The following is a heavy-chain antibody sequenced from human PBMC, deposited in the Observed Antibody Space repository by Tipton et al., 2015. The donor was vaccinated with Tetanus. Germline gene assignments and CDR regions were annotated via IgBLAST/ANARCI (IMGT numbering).Heavy chain of an antibody. J-gene: IGHJ6*02. D-gene: IGHD2-15*01. Sequence: TLSLTCTVSGDPMNDFYWSWIRQPPGKGLEWIGHIFYSGNTDYNPSLKSRVTISVDTSRKQFSLRLSSVTAAGTAVYYCARDQKSATLSHFFYGLDVWGQGTTVTVSS. CDR3: ARDQKSATLSHFFYGLDV. V-gene: IGHV4-59*01. CDR2: IFYSGNT. CDR1: GDPMNDFY.